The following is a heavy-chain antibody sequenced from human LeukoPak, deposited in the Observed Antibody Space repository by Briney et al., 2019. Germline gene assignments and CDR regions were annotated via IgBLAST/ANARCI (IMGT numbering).Heavy chain of an antibody. J-gene: IGHJ3*02. D-gene: IGHD3-22*01. CDR2: IYYGASD. Sequence: SETLSLTCTVSGDSISTFYWSWIRQPPGKGLEWIGYIYYGASDNYNPSLKSRVTISLDRPKNRFSLKLTSVTAADTAVYYCATGKYYDSSGYYDGRAFDIWGQGTMVTVSS. V-gene: IGHV4-59*08. CDR1: GDSISTFY. CDR3: ATGKYYDSSGYYDGRAFDI.